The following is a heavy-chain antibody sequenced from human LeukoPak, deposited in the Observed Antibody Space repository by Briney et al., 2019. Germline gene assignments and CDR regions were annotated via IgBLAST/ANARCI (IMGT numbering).Heavy chain of an antibody. CDR2: VYSSGTT. CDR3: ARTYGDYGGY. CDR1: GGSVSTDYYF. Sequence: PSETLSLTCSVSGGSVSTDYYFWNWLRQPAGKELEWIGRVYSSGTTHYNPSLNSRVTISVDTSKNQFSLKLSSVTAADTAVYYCARTYGDYGGYWGQGTLVTVSS. D-gene: IGHD4-17*01. J-gene: IGHJ4*02. V-gene: IGHV4-61*02.